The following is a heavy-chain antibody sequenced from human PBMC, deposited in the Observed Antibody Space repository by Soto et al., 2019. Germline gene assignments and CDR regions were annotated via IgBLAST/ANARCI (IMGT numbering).Heavy chain of an antibody. J-gene: IGHJ4*02. Sequence: QVQLQESGPGLVKPSQTLSLTCTVSGGSISSGGYFWSWIRQPSGKGLEWIGNIFYSGSTYYNPSLKSRVTVSVDTSKTQFSLTLSSVTAADTVVYFCARGVLYWGQGTLVTVSS. CDR1: GGSISSGGYF. CDR2: IFYSGST. CDR3: ARGVLY. D-gene: IGHD1-1*01. V-gene: IGHV4-31*03.